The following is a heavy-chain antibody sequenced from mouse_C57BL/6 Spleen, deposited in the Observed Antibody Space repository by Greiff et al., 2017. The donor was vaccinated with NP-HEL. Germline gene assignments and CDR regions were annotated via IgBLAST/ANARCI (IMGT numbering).Heavy chain of an antibody. CDR2: ISGGGGNT. D-gene: IGHD4-1*01. Sequence: DVMLVESGGGLVKPGGSLKLSCAASGFTFSSYTMSWVRQTPEKRLEWVATISGGGGNTYYPDSVKGRFTISRDNAKNTLYLQMSSLRSEDTALYYCAKLGRGSPYFDYWGQGTTLTVSS. J-gene: IGHJ2*01. V-gene: IGHV5-9*01. CDR3: AKLGRGSPYFDY. CDR1: GFTFSSYT.